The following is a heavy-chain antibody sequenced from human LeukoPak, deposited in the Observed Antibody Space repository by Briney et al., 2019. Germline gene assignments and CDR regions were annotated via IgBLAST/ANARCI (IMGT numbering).Heavy chain of an antibody. CDR3: AKDPPEYSSSWRLFDY. V-gene: IGHV3-9*01. CDR1: GFTFDDYA. J-gene: IGHJ4*02. D-gene: IGHD6-13*01. CDR2: ISWNSGSI. Sequence: GGSLRLSCAASGFTFDDYAMHWVRQAPGKGLEWVSGISWNSGSIGYADSVNGRFTISSENAKNCWYLQMNSLRAEDTALYYCAKDPPEYSSSWRLFDYWGQGTLVTVSS.